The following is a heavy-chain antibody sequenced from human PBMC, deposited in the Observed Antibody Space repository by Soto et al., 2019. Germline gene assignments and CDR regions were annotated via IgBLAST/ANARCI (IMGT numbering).Heavy chain of an antibody. D-gene: IGHD1-7*01. CDR3: TRDNWNYEYYFDY. CDR1: VFTCGDYA. J-gene: IGHJ4*02. CDR2: IRSKAYGGTT. Sequence: GSLRLSCTASVFTCGDYAMSWFRQAPGKGLEWVGFIRSKAYGGTTEYAASVKGRFTISRDDSKSIAYLQMNSLKTEDTAVYYCTRDNWNYEYYFDYWGQGTLVTVS. V-gene: IGHV3-49*03.